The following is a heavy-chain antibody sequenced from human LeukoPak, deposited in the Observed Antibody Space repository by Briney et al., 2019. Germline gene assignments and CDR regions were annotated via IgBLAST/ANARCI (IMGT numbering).Heavy chain of an antibody. D-gene: IGHD2-21*01. V-gene: IGHV3-74*01. CDR3: ARDRSRIVLDY. J-gene: IGHJ4*02. CDR1: GFTFRSYW. CDR2: INSDGSST. Sequence: PGGSLRLSCAASGFTFRSYWMHWVRQAPGKGLVWVSRINSDGSSTSYADSVKGRFTTSRDNAKNTLYLQMNSLRAEDTAVYYCARDRSRIVLDYWGQGTLVTVSS.